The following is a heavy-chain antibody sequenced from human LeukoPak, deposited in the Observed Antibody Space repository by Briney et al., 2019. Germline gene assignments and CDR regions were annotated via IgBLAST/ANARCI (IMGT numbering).Heavy chain of an antibody. Sequence: PGGSLRLSCAAPGFTFSSYSMNWVRRAPGKGLECVSSISSSSSSYIYYADSVKGRFTISRDNAKNSLYLQMNSLRVEDTAVYYCATRGGDSEVDFWGQGTLVTVSS. V-gene: IGHV3-21*01. CDR1: GFTFSSYS. D-gene: IGHD4-17*01. CDR3: ATRGGDSEVDF. J-gene: IGHJ4*02. CDR2: ISSSSSSYI.